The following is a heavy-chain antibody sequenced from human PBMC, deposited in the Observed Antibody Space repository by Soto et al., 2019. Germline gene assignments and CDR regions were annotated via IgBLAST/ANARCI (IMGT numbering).Heavy chain of an antibody. CDR3: ARGLSDIAAAGLDY. V-gene: IGHV3-30-3*01. CDR1: GFTFSSYA. D-gene: IGHD6-13*01. CDR2: ISYDGSNK. Sequence: GGSLRLSCAASGFTFSSYAMHWVRQAPGKGLEWVAVISYDGSNKYYADSVKGRFTISRDNSKNTLYLQMNSLRAEDTAVYYCARGLSDIAAAGLDYWGQGTLVTV. J-gene: IGHJ4*02.